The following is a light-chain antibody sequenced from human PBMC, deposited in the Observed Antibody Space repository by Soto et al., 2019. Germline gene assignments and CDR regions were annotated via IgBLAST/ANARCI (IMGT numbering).Light chain of an antibody. CDR1: QSVSNDY. Sequence: EVVLTQSPGTLSLSPGERATLSCRASQSVSNDYLAWYQQKPGQAPRLLIHGASSRAIGIPDRFSGGGSGTDFTLTISRLEPEDFAVYYCQQRSNWPLITFGQGTRLDIK. V-gene: IGKV3D-20*02. J-gene: IGKJ5*01. CDR3: QQRSNWPLIT. CDR2: GAS.